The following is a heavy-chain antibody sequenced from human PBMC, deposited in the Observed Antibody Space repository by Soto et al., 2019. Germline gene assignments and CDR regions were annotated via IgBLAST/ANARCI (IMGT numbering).Heavy chain of an antibody. D-gene: IGHD6-13*01. CDR3: TRDASRDSSARGWFDP. Sequence: GGSLRLSCAASGFTFRSFTMNWVRQAPGKGLEWVSTISSNSAYIYYTDALRGRFTISRDNAKNSLHLQMNSLRAEDTAVYYCTRDASRDSSARGWFDPWGPGALVTVSS. CDR1: GFTFRSFT. J-gene: IGHJ5*02. V-gene: IGHV3-21*01. CDR2: ISSNSAYI.